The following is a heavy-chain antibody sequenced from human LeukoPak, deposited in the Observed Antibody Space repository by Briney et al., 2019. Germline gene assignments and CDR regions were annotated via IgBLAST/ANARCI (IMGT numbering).Heavy chain of an antibody. J-gene: IGHJ4*02. CDR1: GYTFTSYG. Sequence: GASVKVSCKASGYTFTSYGISWVRQAPGHGLEWMGWISAYNGNTNYAQKIQGRVTMTTDTSTSTVYMELRSLRSDDTAVYYCARLGAARRDGYNPKSPFDYWGQGTLVTVSS. CDR3: ARLGAARRDGYNPKSPFDY. V-gene: IGHV1-18*01. CDR2: ISAYNGNT. D-gene: IGHD5-24*01.